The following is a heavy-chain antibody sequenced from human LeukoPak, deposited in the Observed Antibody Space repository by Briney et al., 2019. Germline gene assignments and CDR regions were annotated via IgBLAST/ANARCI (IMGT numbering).Heavy chain of an antibody. CDR3: ARRGELLWFGEFYYGMDV. CDR2: ISSSGSDI. CDR1: GFTFSGYF. J-gene: IGHJ6*02. Sequence: GGSLRLSCAASGFTFSGYFMNWVRQAPGKGLEGVSYISSSGSDIYYADSVKGRFTISRDNAKNSLYLQMNSLRAEDTAVYYCARRGELLWFGEFYYGMDVWGQGTTVTVSS. V-gene: IGHV3-21*05. D-gene: IGHD3-10*01.